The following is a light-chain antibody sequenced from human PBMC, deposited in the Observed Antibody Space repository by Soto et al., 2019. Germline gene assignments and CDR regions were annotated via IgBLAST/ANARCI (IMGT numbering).Light chain of an antibody. V-gene: IGLV2-14*03. J-gene: IGLJ2*01. CDR2: DVT. Sequence: QSVLTQPASVSGSPGQSITISCTGTSSDIGGYNYVSWYQQHPGKAPKLMICDVTNRPSGVSNRFSGSKSDNTASLTISGLQAEDEADYYCSSYTTTSTLVVFGGGTKLTVL. CDR1: SSDIGGYNY. CDR3: SSYTTTSTLVV.